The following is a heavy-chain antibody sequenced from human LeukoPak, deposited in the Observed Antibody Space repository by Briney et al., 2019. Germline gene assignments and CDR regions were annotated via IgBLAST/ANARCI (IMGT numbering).Heavy chain of an antibody. CDR1: VGSISSSSEY. V-gene: IGHV4-39*01. J-gene: IGHJ4*02. CDR3: ARTSPYYYDSSGYFYYFDY. Sequence: SETLSLTCTVSVGSISSSSEYWGWIRQPPGKGLEWIGSSYYSGSTYYNPSLQSRVTISVDTSNNQYSLKLSSVTAADTAVYYCARTSPYYYDSSGYFYYFDYWGQGTLVTVSS. D-gene: IGHD3-22*01. CDR2: SYYSGST.